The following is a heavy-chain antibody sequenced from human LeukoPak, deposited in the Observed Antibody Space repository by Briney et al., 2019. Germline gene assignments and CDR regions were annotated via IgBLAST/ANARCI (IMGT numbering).Heavy chain of an antibody. D-gene: IGHD6-13*01. CDR3: ARDALVNGYSSSWAWDYYYYYGMDV. J-gene: IGHJ6*02. V-gene: IGHV3-21*01. CDR2: ISSSSSYI. CDR1: GFTFSSYS. Sequence: GGSLRLSCAASGFTFSSYSMNWVRQAPGKGLEWVSSISSSSSYIYYADSVRGRFTISRDNAKNSLYLQMKSLRAEDTAVYYCARDALVNGYSSSWAWDYYYYYGMDVWGQGTTVTVSS.